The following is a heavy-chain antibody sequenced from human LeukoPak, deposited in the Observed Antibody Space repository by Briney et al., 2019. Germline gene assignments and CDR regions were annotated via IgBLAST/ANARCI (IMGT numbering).Heavy chain of an antibody. Sequence: SQTLSLTCAISGDSVSSNTAAWSWLRPSPSRGLEWLGRTYYRSKWYNDYALSVKSRITINPDTSKNQFSLQLNSVTPEDTAVYYCARGGSYSLYYFDYWGQGTLVTVSS. D-gene: IGHD3-10*01. CDR1: GDSVSSNTAA. V-gene: IGHV6-1*01. CDR2: TYYRSKWYN. CDR3: ARGGSYSLYYFDY. J-gene: IGHJ4*02.